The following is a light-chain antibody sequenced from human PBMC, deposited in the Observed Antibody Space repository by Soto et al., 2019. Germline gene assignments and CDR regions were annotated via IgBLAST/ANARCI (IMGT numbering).Light chain of an antibody. V-gene: IGLV2-14*03. CDR3: SSYTTSNTRQIV. J-gene: IGLJ1*01. CDR2: DVS. CDR1: SSEGGGYNY. Sequence: QAVLTQPASVSGSPGQSITISCTGTSSEGGGYNYVSWYQHHPGKAPKLIIYDVSNRPSGVSIRFSGSKSDNTASLTISVLQPEDEADYHCSSYTTSNTRQIVFGTGTKVTVL.